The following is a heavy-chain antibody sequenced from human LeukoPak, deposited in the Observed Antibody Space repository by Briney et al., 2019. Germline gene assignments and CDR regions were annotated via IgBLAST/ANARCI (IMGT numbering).Heavy chain of an antibody. CDR1: GGSLSRGGYY. CDR3: ARAAAGRKTFDY. Sequence: LQTLSLTRTFSGGSLSRGGYYWSWIPPPPGKGLEWIGYIYYSGSTYYNPSLKSRVTISVDTSKNQFSLKLSSVTAADTAVYYCARAAAGRKTFDYWGQGTLVTVSS. J-gene: IGHJ4*02. V-gene: IGHV4-31*03. D-gene: IGHD6-13*01. CDR2: IYYSGST.